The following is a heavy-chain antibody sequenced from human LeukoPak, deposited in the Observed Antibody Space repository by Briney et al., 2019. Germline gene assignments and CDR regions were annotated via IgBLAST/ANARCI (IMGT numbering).Heavy chain of an antibody. V-gene: IGHV1-2*02. CDR1: GYTFTVYY. D-gene: IGHD6-13*01. CDR3: ATPPRWPDY. CDR2: LNPHSGGT. Sequence: RASVKVSCKASGYTFTVYYMHWVRQPPRQGLQWMGWLNPHSGGTNHAQKFQGRVTMHRDTSISTAYMELSSLRSDDTAVYSCATPPRWPDYWGQGTLVPVSS. J-gene: IGHJ4*02.